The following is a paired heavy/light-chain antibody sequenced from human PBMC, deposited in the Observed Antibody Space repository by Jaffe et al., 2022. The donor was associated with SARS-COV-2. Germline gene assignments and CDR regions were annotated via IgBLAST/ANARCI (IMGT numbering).Light chain of an antibody. CDR1: SSDVGGYNY. V-gene: IGLV2-11*01. Sequence: QSALTQPRSVSGSPGQSVTISCTGTSSDVGGYNYVSWYQQHPGKAPKLMIYDVSKRPSGVPDRFSGSKSGNTASLTISGLQAEDEADYYCCSYAGSYTSVFGGGTKLTVL. J-gene: IGLJ2*01. CDR2: DVS. CDR3: CSYAGSYTSV.
Heavy chain of an antibody. CDR1: GFTFSSYA. CDR2: ISGSGGST. Sequence: EVQLLESGGGLVQPGGSLRLSCAASGFTFSSYAMSWVRQAPGKGLEWVSAISGSGGSTYYADSVKGRFTISRDNSKNTLYLQMNSLRAEDTAVYYCAKALGSALKQWLEGFGENYFDYWGQGTLVTVSS. CDR3: AKALGSALKQWLEGFGENYFDY. D-gene: IGHD6-19*01. V-gene: IGHV3-23*01. J-gene: IGHJ4*02.